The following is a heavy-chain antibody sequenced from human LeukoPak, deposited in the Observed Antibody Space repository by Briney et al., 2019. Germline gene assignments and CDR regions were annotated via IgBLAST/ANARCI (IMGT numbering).Heavy chain of an antibody. CDR1: GGSFSGYY. V-gene: IGHV4-34*01. D-gene: IGHD3-3*01. J-gene: IGHJ4*02. CDR3: ARGSPLSIFGVVISYFDY. Sequence: SETLSLTCAVYGGSFSGYYWSWIRQPPGTGLEWIGEINHSGSTNYNPSLKSRVTISVDTSKNQFSLKLSSVTAADTAVYYCARGSPLSIFGVVISYFDYWGQGTLVTVSS. CDR2: INHSGST.